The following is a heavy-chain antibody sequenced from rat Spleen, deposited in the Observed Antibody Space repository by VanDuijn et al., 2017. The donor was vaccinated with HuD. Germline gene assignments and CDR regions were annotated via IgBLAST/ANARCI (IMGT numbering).Heavy chain of an antibody. Sequence: EVQLQESGPGLVKPSQSLSLTCSVTGHSITSSYRWNWIRKFPGNKLEWMGHLNSAGSTYYNPSLKSRISIARDTSKNQFFLQVNSVTTEDTATYYCARSRYNNYYFDYWGQGVMVAVSS. J-gene: IGHJ2*01. CDR1: GHSITSSYR. CDR3: ARSRYNNYYFDY. D-gene: IGHD1-10*01. CDR2: LNSAGST. V-gene: IGHV3-3*01.